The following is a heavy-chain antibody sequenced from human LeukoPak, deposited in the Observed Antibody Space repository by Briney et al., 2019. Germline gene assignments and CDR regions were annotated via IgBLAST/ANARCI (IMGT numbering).Heavy chain of an antibody. Sequence: SETLSLTCTVSGGSISSGSYYWSWIRQPAGKGLEWIGRIYTSGSTNYNPSLKSRVTISVDTSKNQFSLKLSSVAAADTAVYYCARDSKWELDFDYWGQGTLVTVSS. V-gene: IGHV4-61*02. D-gene: IGHD1-26*01. CDR1: GGSISSGSYY. CDR2: IYTSGST. CDR3: ARDSKWELDFDY. J-gene: IGHJ4*02.